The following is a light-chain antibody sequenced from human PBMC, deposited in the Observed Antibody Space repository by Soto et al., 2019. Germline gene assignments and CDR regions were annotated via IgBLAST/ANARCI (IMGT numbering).Light chain of an antibody. Sequence: EIVMTQSPATLSVSPGERATLSCRASQSISNNLAWYHQRPGQAPRLLIYGASTRATGIPARFSGSGSGTESTLTISSLKSEDFAVSYCQQYNNWWTFGQGTRVEIK. V-gene: IGKV3-15*01. CDR3: QQYNNWWT. J-gene: IGKJ1*01. CDR1: QSISNN. CDR2: GAS.